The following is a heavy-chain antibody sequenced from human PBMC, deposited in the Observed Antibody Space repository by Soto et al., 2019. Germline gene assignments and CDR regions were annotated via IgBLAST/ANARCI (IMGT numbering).Heavy chain of an antibody. Sequence: GASVKVSCKASGFTLTSSAMQWVRQARGQRLEWIGWIVVGSGNTNYAQKFQERVTITRDMSTSTAYMELSSLRSEDTAVYYCAKDRPRRTSGYFFDYWGQGTPVTVSS. D-gene: IGHD1-1*01. CDR3: AKDRPRRTSGYFFDY. V-gene: IGHV1-58*02. CDR2: IVVGSGNT. CDR1: GFTLTSSA. J-gene: IGHJ4*02.